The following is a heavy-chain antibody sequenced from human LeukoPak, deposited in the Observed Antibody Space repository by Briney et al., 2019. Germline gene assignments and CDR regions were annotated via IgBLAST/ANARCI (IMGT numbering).Heavy chain of an antibody. D-gene: IGHD3-10*01. V-gene: IGHV4-4*02. J-gene: IGHJ3*02. CDR3: ASAVGVDDAFDI. CDR2: IYHSGST. Sequence: SGTLSLTCAVSGGSIISSNWWSWVRQPPGKGLEWIGEIYHSGSTNYNPSLKSRVTISVDKSKNQFSLKLSSVTAADTAVYYCASAVGVDDAFDIWGQGTMVTVSS. CDR1: GGSIISSNW.